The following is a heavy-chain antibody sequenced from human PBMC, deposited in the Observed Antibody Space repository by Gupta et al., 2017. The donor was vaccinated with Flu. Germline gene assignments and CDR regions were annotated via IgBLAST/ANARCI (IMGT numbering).Heavy chain of an antibody. CDR2: IWHDGSKT. CDR3: AKGLCADINCPFFH. V-gene: IGHV3-33*03. D-gene: IGHD3-9*01. Sequence: ESGGGVVQPGRSLRLSCEYLGSGFRTYAIHWVRQVPGKGLEGVAAIWHDGSKTFYADSVKGRFTVSRDNSRNMVYLQMDSLSVDDRALYFCAKGLCADINCPFFHWGRG. CDR1: GSGFRTYA. J-gene: IGHJ4*02.